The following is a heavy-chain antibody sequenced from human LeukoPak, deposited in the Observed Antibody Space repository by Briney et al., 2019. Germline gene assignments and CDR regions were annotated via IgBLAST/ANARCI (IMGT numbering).Heavy chain of an antibody. CDR2: INHSGNA. CDR3: AGWHCNSISCERGFDY. D-gene: IGHD2-2*01. J-gene: IGHJ4*02. CDR1: GESFRAYY. V-gene: IGHV4-34*01. Sequence: SETLSLTCAVYGESFRAYYWSWIRQPPGKGLEWIGEINHSGNASYNPSLKSRVTMSVDTSKSQFSLKLTSVTAADTAVYYCAGWHCNSISCERGFDYWGQGTLATVSS.